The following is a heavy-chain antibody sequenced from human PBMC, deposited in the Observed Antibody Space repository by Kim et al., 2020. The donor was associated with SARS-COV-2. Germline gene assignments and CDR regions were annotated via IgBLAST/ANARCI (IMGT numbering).Heavy chain of an antibody. J-gene: IGHJ6*03. D-gene: IGHD3-10*01. Sequence: GGSLRLSCAASGFTVSSNYMSWVRQAPGKGLEWVSVIYSGGSTYYADSVKGRFTISRDNSKNTLYLQMNSLRAEDTAVYYCAREGLVQGVTTDYYYYYMDVWGKGTTVTVSS. V-gene: IGHV3-53*01. CDR2: IYSGGST. CDR3: AREGLVQGVTTDYYYYYMDV. CDR1: GFTVSSNY.